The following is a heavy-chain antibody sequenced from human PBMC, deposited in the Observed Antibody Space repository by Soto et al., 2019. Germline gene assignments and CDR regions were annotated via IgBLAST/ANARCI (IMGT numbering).Heavy chain of an antibody. CDR1: GGSFSGYY. V-gene: IGHV4-34*01. D-gene: IGHD3-9*01. CDR3: GRKAYYDIFTGFDY. CDR2: INHSGST. Sequence: SETLSLTCAVYGGSFSGYYWSWIRQPPGKGLEWIGEINHSGSTNYNPSLKSRVTISVDTSKNQFSLKLSSVTAADTAVYYCGRKAYYDIFTGFDYWRQGTLVTVSS. J-gene: IGHJ4*02.